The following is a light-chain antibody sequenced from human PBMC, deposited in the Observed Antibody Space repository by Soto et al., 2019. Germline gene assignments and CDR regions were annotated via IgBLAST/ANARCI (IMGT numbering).Light chain of an antibody. CDR2: DVS. V-gene: IGLV2-14*01. J-gene: IGLJ2*01. Sequence: HSALTQPASVSGSPGQSITISCTGTSSDVGCYKFVSWYQQHPGKAPKLIIYDVSDRPSGVSNRFSGSKSGNTASLTISGLQTEDEADYYCSSYTNTSTLVVFGGGTKLTVL. CDR1: SSDVGCYKF. CDR3: SSYTNTSTLVV.